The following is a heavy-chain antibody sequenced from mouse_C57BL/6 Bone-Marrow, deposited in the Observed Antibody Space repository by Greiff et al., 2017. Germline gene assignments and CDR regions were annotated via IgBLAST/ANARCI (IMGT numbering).Heavy chain of an antibody. CDR3: ARGWLLPYAMDY. CDR2: INPSNGGT. V-gene: IGHV1-53*01. J-gene: IGHJ4*01. CDR1: GYTFTSYW. D-gene: IGHD2-3*01. Sequence: QVQLQQPGTELVKPGASVKLSCKASGYTFTSYWMHWVKQRPGQGLEWIGNINPSNGGTNYNEKFKSKATLTVDKSSRPAYMQLSSLTSEDSAVYYCARGWLLPYAMDYWGQGTSVTVSS.